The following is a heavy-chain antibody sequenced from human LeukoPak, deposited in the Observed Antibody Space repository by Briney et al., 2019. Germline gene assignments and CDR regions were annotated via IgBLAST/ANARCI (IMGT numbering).Heavy chain of an antibody. CDR3: ARDPGHIVVVTAAAFDI. CDR1: GYTFTGYY. Sequence: ASVKVSCEASGYTFTGYYMHWVRQAPGQGLEWMGWINPNSGGTNYAQKFQGRVTMTRDTSISTAYMELSRLRSDDTAVYYCARDPGHIVVVTAAAFDIWGQGTMVTVSS. J-gene: IGHJ3*02. D-gene: IGHD2-21*02. CDR2: INPNSGGT. V-gene: IGHV1-2*02.